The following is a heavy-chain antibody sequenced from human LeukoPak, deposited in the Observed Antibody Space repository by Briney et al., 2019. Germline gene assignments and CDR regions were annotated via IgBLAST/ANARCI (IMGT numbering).Heavy chain of an antibody. Sequence: GGPLRLSCAASGFTFSSYAMSWVRQAPGKGLEWVSAISGSGGSTYYADSVKGRFTISRDNSKNTLYLQMNSLRAEDTAVYYCAKGVGGGYSGYDRPYYYGMDVWGQGTTVTVSS. V-gene: IGHV3-23*01. CDR1: GFTFSSYA. CDR2: ISGSGGST. CDR3: AKGVGGGYSGYDRPYYYGMDV. D-gene: IGHD5-12*01. J-gene: IGHJ6*02.